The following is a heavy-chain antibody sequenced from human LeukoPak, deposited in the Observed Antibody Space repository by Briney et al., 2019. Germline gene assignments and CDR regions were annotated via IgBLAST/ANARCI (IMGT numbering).Heavy chain of an antibody. Sequence: GGSLRLSCAASGFTFSSYGMHWVRQAPGKGLEWVAVIWYDGSNKYYADSVKGRFTISRDNSKNTLYLQMNSLRAEDTAVYYCAVNYYGSGSYSPWVFDYWGQGTLVTVSS. J-gene: IGHJ4*02. D-gene: IGHD3-10*01. CDR1: GFTFSSYG. CDR2: IWYDGSNK. V-gene: IGHV3-33*01. CDR3: AVNYYGSGSYSPWVFDY.